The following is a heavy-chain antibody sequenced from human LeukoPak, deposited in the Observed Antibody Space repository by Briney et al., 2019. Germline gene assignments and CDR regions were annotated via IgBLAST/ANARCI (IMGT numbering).Heavy chain of an antibody. CDR3: ARSGKIYFDWLLDY. CDR2: TSSSDAGT. J-gene: IGHJ4*02. CDR1: GFTLSTYA. D-gene: IGHD3-9*01. Sequence: GGSLRLSCAASGFTLSTYAMSWVRQTPGKGLEWVAATSSSDAGTYHADSVRGRFTISWDNAKKSVYLQMNSLRAEDTAVYYCARSGKIYFDWLLDYWGQGTLVTVSS. V-gene: IGHV3-23*01.